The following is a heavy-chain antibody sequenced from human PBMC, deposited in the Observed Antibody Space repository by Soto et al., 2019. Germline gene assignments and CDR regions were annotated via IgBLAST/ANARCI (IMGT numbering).Heavy chain of an antibody. CDR1: GGTFSTHS. CDR3: ARGYCSGGNCYSGMDV. V-gene: IGHV1-69*13. J-gene: IGHJ6*02. Sequence: SVKVSCKASGGTFSTHSIIWVRQAPGHGLEWMGGIIPISGTTYYTQKFQGRVTITADEPTSTAFMELSSLKSEDTAVFYCARGYCSGGNCYSGMDVWGQGTMVTVSS. D-gene: IGHD2-15*01. CDR2: IIPISGTT.